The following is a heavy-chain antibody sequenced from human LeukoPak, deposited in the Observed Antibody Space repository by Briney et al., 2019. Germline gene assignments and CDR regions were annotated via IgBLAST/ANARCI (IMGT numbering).Heavy chain of an antibody. J-gene: IGHJ4*02. CDR2: ICGSGGST. Sequence: PGGSLRLSCAASGFTFSSYAMSWVRQAPGKGLEWVSAICGSGGSTYYADSVKGRFTISRDNSKNTLYLKMNSLRAEDTPLFYCWKGGGGYYRAPLGYWGQGTLVTVSS. CDR1: GFTFSSYA. CDR3: WKGGGGYYRAPLGY. D-gene: IGHD3-10*01. V-gene: IGHV3-23*01.